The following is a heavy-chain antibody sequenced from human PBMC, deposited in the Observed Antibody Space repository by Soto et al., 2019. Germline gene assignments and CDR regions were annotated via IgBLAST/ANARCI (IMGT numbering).Heavy chain of an antibody. J-gene: IGHJ5*02. CDR1: GFTFDSHG. V-gene: IGHV3-30*18. CDR2: ISSDGNNK. Sequence: QVQLVESGGGAVQPGRSLRLSCAASGFTFDSHGMHWVRQAPGKGLEWVAVISSDGNNKYYAGSVKGRFTISRDNFNNILYLQMSSLRAEDTAVYYCAKDLLPNTVTTCGSWGQGTLVTVSS. CDR3: AKDLLPNTVTTCGS. D-gene: IGHD4-17*01.